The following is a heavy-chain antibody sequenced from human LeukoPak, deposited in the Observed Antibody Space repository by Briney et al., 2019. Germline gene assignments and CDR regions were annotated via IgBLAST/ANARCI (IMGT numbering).Heavy chain of an antibody. CDR1: GFTFDDYA. CDR2: ISWDGGRT. J-gene: IGHJ6*04. V-gene: IGHV3-43D*04. Sequence: GGSLRLSCAASGFTFDDYAMHWVRQAPGKGLEWVSLISWDGGRTYYADSVKGRFTISRDNSKNSLYLQVNSLRAEDTALYYCAKGRVYYYYGMDVWGKGTTVTVSS. CDR3: AKGRVYYYYGMDV.